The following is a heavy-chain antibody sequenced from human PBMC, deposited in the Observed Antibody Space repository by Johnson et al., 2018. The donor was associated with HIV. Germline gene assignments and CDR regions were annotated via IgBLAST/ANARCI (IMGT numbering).Heavy chain of an antibody. CDR3: AGESPYYYDSSGRQNDAFDI. CDR2: ISYDGSNK. D-gene: IGHD3-22*01. Sequence: QVQLVESGGGVVQPGRSLRLSCAASAFAFSRYGMHWVRRAPGRGLEWVALISYDGSNKYYADSVKGRFTISRDNAKNSLYLQMNSLRAEDTAVYYCAGESPYYYDSSGRQNDAFDIWGQGTLVTVSS. J-gene: IGHJ3*02. V-gene: IGHV3-30*03. CDR1: AFAFSRYG.